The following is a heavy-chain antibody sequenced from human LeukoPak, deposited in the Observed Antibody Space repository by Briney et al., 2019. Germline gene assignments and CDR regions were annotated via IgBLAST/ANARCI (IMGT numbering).Heavy chain of an antibody. Sequence: ASVKVSCKASGYTFTSYYMHWERQAPGQGLEWMGCINPNSGGTNYAQKFQGRVTMTRDTSISTAYMELSSLRSDDTAVYYCARDLNYYDSSGYYPDWSQGTLVTVSS. V-gene: IGHV1-2*02. CDR1: GYTFTSYY. J-gene: IGHJ4*02. CDR2: INPNSGGT. D-gene: IGHD3-22*01. CDR3: ARDLNYYDSSGYYPD.